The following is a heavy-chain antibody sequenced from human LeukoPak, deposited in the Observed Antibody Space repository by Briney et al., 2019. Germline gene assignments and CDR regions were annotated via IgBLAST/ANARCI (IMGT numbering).Heavy chain of an antibody. CDR3: ARTTKLTMVRGPLDY. V-gene: IGHV3-30*04. J-gene: IGHJ4*02. D-gene: IGHD3-10*01. CDR1: GFTFSSYA. CDR2: ISYDGSNK. Sequence: GRSLRLSCAASGFTFSSYAMHWVRQAPGKGLEWVAVISYDGSNKYYADSVKGRFTISRDNSKNTLYLQMNSLRAEDTDVYYCARTTKLTMVRGPLDYWGQGTLVTVSS.